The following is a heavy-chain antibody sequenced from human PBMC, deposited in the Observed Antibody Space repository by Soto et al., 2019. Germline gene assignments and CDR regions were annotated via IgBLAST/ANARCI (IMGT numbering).Heavy chain of an antibody. CDR3: AKGPDGSGYYHNWFDS. Sequence: EVHLLESGGALVQPGGSLTLSCAASGFSFSDYAMSWVRQAPGKGLEWVSSISRTGDSAYYADSVKGRFAISRDRSKNRLSRHMNSLRVEDTAVYYCAKGPDGSGYYHNWFDSWGQGTLITVCS. CDR1: GFSFSDYA. D-gene: IGHD3-22*01. V-gene: IGHV3-23*01. J-gene: IGHJ5*01. CDR2: ISRTGDSA.